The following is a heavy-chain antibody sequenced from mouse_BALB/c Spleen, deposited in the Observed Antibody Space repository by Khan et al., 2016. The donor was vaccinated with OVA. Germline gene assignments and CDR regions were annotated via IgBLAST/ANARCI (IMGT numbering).Heavy chain of an antibody. CDR3: ARDGSRYNYAMDY. J-gene: IGHJ4*01. D-gene: IGHD2-3*01. Sequence: EVKLLESGPGLVKPSQSRSLTCTVTGYSITSDYAWNWIRQFPGNKLEWMGYINYSGSTNYNPSLKSRISITRDTSKNQFFLQLNSVTTEDTATYYCARDGSRYNYAMDYWGQGTAVTVSS. CDR2: INYSGST. V-gene: IGHV3-2*02. CDR1: GYSITSDYA.